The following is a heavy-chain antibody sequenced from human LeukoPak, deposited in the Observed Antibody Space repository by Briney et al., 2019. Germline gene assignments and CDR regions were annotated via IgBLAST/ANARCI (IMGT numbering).Heavy chain of an antibody. D-gene: IGHD3-9*01. CDR3: ARDRWRYDILTGYKLDYYFDY. CDR1: GFILSTSE. CDR2: IASDGTI. J-gene: IGHJ4*02. Sequence: GGSLRLSCVASGFILSTSEMNWVRQAPGKGLEWVSFIASDGTIYYADSVKGRFTLSRDNAKNSLYLQMNSLRAEDTAVYYCARDRWRYDILTGYKLDYYFDYWGQGTLVTVSS. V-gene: IGHV3-48*03.